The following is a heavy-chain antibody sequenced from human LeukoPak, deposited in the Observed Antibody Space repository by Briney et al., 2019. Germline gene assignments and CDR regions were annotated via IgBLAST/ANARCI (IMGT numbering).Heavy chain of an antibody. CDR3: AKDHRDSGNYYYYYGLDV. J-gene: IGHJ6*02. CDR2: LSGNAGRP. V-gene: IGHV3-23*01. CDR1: GFTFISYA. D-gene: IGHD1-26*01. Sequence: PGGSLRPSCAASGFTFISYAMSWVRQAPGKGLEWVSSLSGNAGRPYYADSVKGRFTISRDNPKNTLYLQMNSLRAEDTAVYYCAKDHRDSGNYYYYYGLDVWGQGTMVTVS.